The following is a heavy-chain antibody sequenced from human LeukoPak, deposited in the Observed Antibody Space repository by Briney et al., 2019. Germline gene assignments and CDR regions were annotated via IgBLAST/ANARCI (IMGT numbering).Heavy chain of an antibody. CDR1: GFTFTTYW. D-gene: IGHD3-10*01. J-gene: IGHJ6*03. Sequence: GGSLRLSCAASGFTFTTYWMTWVRQAPGKGLELVSGISGSGGRTFYADSVKGRFTISRDNSKNTLYLQMNSLRAEDTAVYCCAKGGAVSSKSITLVRGTRSYVYYMDVWGKGTTVTISS. CDR2: ISGSGGRT. CDR3: AKGGAVSSKSITLVRGTRSYVYYMDV. V-gene: IGHV3-23*01.